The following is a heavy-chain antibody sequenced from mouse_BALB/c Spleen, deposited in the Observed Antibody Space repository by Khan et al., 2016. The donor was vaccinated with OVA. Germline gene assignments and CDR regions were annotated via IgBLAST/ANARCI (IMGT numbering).Heavy chain of an antibody. D-gene: IGHD2-12*01. CDR3: ARGYEVCPY. CDR1: GYSFTVYY. Sequence: EVQLQQSGPDLVKPGASVKISCKASGYSFTVYYMTWVKQSHGKSPAWIGRVNPNNGDTNFNQNFKSKAILNEDKASNTAYMALRSLTSEASAVFYCARGYEVCPYGGQGTLVTGSA. CDR2: VNPNNGDT. J-gene: IGHJ3*01. V-gene: IGHV1-22*01.